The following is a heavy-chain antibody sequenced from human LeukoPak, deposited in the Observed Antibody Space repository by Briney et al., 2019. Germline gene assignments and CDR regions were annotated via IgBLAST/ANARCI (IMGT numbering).Heavy chain of an antibody. CDR1: GYTFTSYG. D-gene: IGHD6-19*01. V-gene: IGHV1-18*01. J-gene: IGHJ6*03. CDR3: ASMPSVAVAGTYYYYYYMDV. Sequence: GASVKVSCKASGYTFTSYGISWVRQAPGQGLEWMGWISAYNGDTNYAQKLQGRVTMTTDTSTSTAYMELRSLRSDDTAVYYCASMPSVAVAGTYYYYYYMDVWGKGTTVTVSS. CDR2: ISAYNGDT.